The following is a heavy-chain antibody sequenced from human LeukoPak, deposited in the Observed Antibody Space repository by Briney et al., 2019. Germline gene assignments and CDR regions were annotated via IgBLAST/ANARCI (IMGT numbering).Heavy chain of an antibody. J-gene: IGHJ4*02. CDR1: GGSISSGSYY. CDR2: IYTSGST. V-gene: IGHV4-61*02. CDR3: ARVKMTSVTSHDY. Sequence: SETLSLTCTVSGGSISSGSYYWSWIRQPAGKGLEWIGRIYTSGSTNYNPSLKSRVTISVDTSKNQFSLKLKSVTAADTAVYYCARVKMTSVTSHDYWGQGMLVTVSS. D-gene: IGHD4-11*01.